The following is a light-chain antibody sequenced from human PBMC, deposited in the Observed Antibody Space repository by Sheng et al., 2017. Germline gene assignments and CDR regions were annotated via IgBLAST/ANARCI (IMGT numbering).Light chain of an antibody. CDR3: LLFVGPGSYV. J-gene: IGLJ1*01. Sequence: QTVVTQEPSFSVSPGGTVTLTCGLSSGSVSTSNYPSWYQQTPGQAPHTLIYSTSARSSGVPDRFSGSILGNKAALTITGAQADDESDYYCLLFVGPGSYVFGPGTKVTVL. V-gene: IGLV8-61*01. CDR1: SGSVSTSNY. CDR2: STS.